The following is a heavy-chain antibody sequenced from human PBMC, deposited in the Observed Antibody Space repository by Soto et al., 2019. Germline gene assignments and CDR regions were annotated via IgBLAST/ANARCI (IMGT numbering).Heavy chain of an antibody. D-gene: IGHD3-22*01. J-gene: IGHJ4*02. Sequence: SETLSLTYTVSGGSISSDDYYWSWIRQPPGKGLEWIGYIYHSGSTYYKPSLKSRVTISVDTSKNQFSLKLSSVTAADTAVYYCARERNYYNSRVIDSWAQGTLVTVS. CDR2: IYHSGST. CDR3: ARERNYYNSRVIDS. V-gene: IGHV4-30-4*01. CDR1: GGSISSDDYY.